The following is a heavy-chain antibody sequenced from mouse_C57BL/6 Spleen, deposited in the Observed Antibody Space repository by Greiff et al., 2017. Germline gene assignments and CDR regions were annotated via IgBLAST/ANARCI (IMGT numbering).Heavy chain of an antibody. Sequence: EVQGVESGGGLVQPGGSLKLSCAASGFTFSDYGMHWVRQAPEKGLEWVAYISRGSSTIYYADTEKGRFTISSNKAKNTLFLHMTSLRSEDTAMYYCGRGLLYYGSSFFAYWGQGTLVTVSA. J-gene: IGHJ3*01. CDR2: ISRGSSTI. D-gene: IGHD1-1*01. V-gene: IGHV5-17*01. CDR1: GFTFSDYG. CDR3: GRGLLYYGSSFFAY.